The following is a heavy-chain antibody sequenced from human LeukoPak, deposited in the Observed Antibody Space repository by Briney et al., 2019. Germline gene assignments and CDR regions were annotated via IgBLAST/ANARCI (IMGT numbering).Heavy chain of an antibody. Sequence: GGSLRLSCIVSGFTFGSYSMHWVRQAPGKGLEWMAVTSFDGSNKYYADSVKGRFTISRDNSRNTLYLQMNSLRTEDTAVYYCARERALWFGEIPYYYGMDVWGQGTTVTVSS. CDR3: ARERALWFGEIPYYYGMDV. CDR1: GFTFGSYS. V-gene: IGHV3-30*03. D-gene: IGHD3-10*01. J-gene: IGHJ6*02. CDR2: TSFDGSNK.